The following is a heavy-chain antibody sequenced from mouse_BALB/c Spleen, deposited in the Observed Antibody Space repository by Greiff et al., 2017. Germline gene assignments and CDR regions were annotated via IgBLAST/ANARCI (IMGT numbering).Heavy chain of an antibody. V-gene: IGHV1S81*02. J-gene: IGHJ4*01. CDR3: SSPLYRYDDCAMDY. CDR1: GYTFTSHY. CDR2: INPSNGGT. Sequence: QVQLQQPGAELVKPGASVKLSCKVPGYTFTSHYMYWVKQRPGQGLEWIWGINPSNGGTNFNEKFKSKATLTVTKSSSTANMQLMSLTSEDSAVFYCSSPLYRYDDCAMDYWGQGTSVTGSS. D-gene: IGHD2-14*01.